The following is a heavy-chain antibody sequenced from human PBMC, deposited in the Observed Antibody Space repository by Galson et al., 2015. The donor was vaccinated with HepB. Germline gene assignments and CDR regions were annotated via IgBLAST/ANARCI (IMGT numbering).Heavy chain of an antibody. V-gene: IGHV3-23*01. CDR1: EFTLSNYV. CDR3: AKDWGYYGPSSPFDWFFDL. CDR2: ISGSGTTT. Sequence: SLRLSCAASEFTLSNYVMSWVRQAPGKGLEWVSSISGSGTTTYYADSVKGRFTISRDDSKNTLFLQMNSLRAEDTAVYYCAKDWGYYGPSSPFDWFFDLWGRGTLVTVSS. D-gene: IGHD4-17*01. J-gene: IGHJ2*01.